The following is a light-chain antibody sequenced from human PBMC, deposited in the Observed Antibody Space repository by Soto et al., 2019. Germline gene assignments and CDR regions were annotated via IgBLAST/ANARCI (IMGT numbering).Light chain of an antibody. CDR1: QSVGSSY. CDR3: QQDGSSPTT. Sequence: EIGLTQSPGTLALSPGERATLSCRSIQSVGSSYLAWYQQKPGQAPRLLIYGASSRATGIPDRFSGSGSVTDFTLTISSLEPEDFAVYDCQQDGSSPTTVGQGTKVEIK. J-gene: IGKJ1*01. CDR2: GAS. V-gene: IGKV3-20*01.